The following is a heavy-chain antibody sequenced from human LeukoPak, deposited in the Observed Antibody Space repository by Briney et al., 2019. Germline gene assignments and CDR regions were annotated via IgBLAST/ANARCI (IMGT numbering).Heavy chain of an antibody. D-gene: IGHD1-1*01. Sequence: GGSLRLSCAASGFTFSSYAMHWVRQAPGKGLEWVAVISYDGSNKYYADSVKGRFTISRDNSKNTLYLQMNSLRAEDTAVYYCARGGTPLDAFDIWGQGTMVTVSS. V-gene: IGHV3-30-3*01. CDR3: ARGGTPLDAFDI. J-gene: IGHJ3*02. CDR1: GFTFSSYA. CDR2: ISYDGSNK.